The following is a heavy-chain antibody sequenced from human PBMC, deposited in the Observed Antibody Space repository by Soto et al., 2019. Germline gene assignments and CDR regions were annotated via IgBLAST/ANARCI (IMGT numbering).Heavy chain of an antibody. Sequence: DEQVVETGGGLIQPGGSLRLSCAASGFIVSNIYMRWGRQAPGKGLEWVSTISDGGKTYYTDSVKGRFTLSRDNSKNTLYLQMNSLRAAHPAVYYCSRDHTSGGYDYRGQGTLVTVSS. V-gene: IGHV3-53*02. CDR2: ISDGGKT. CDR1: GFIVSNIY. J-gene: IGHJ4*02. D-gene: IGHD5-12*01. CDR3: SRDHTSGGYDY.